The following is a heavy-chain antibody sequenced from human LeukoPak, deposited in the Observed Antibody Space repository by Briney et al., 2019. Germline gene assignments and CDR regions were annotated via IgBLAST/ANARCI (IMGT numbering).Heavy chain of an antibody. V-gene: IGHV3-43*02. D-gene: IGHD6-19*01. CDR3: AKGKAVAGNGLFDY. Sequence: QSGGSLRLSCAASGFTFDDYAMHWVRQAPGEGLEWVSLISGGGGSTYYADSVKGRFTISRDNSKNSLYLQMNSLRTEDTALYYCAKGKAVAGNGLFDYWGQGTLVTVSS. CDR1: GFTFDDYA. CDR2: ISGGGGST. J-gene: IGHJ4*02.